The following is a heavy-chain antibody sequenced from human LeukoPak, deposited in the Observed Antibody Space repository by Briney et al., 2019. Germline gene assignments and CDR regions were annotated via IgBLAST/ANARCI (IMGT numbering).Heavy chain of an antibody. D-gene: IGHD6-19*01. J-gene: IGHJ4*02. CDR3: ATSSSGWYEGDY. Sequence: ASVKVSCKASGYTFTSYDINWVRQATGQGLEWMGWMNPNSGNTGYAQKFQGRVTMTRNTSISTAYMELSSLRSEDTAVYYCATSSSGWYEGDYWGQGTLVTVSS. V-gene: IGHV1-8*01. CDR1: GYTFTSYD. CDR2: MNPNSGNT.